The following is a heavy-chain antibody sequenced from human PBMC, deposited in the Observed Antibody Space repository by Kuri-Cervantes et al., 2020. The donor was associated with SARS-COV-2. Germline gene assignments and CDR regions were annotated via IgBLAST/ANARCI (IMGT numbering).Heavy chain of an antibody. D-gene: IGHD2-2*01. J-gene: IGHJ6*02. CDR2: ISGSGGST. CDR3: AKDSGYQLHYVYYYYGMDV. CDR1: GFTFSSYA. Sequence: GESLKISCAASGFTFSSYAMSWVRQAPGKGPEWVSAISGSGGSTYYADSVKGRFTVSRDNSKNTLYLQMNSLRAEDTAVYYCAKDSGYQLHYVYYYYGMDVWGQGTTVTVSS. V-gene: IGHV3-23*01.